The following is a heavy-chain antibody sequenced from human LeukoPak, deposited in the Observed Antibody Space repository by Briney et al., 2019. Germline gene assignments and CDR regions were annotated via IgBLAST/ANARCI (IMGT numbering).Heavy chain of an antibody. J-gene: IGHJ6*02. CDR3: AKSRRYSGYVRDYYYYGMDV. V-gene: IGHV3-30*18. CDR1: GFTFSSYG. Sequence: GGSLRLSCAASGFTFSSYGVHWVRQAPGKGLEWVAVISYDGSNKYYADSVKGRFTISRDNSKNTLYLQMNSLRAEDTAVYYCAKSRRYSGYVRDYYYYGMDVWGQGTTVTVSS. CDR2: ISYDGSNK. D-gene: IGHD5-12*01.